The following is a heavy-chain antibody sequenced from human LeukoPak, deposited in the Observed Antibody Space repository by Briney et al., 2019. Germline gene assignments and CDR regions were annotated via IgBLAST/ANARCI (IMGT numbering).Heavy chain of an antibody. CDR3: VRALYYYDSRGYYPLDY. Sequence: PGGSLRLSCAASGFTFSDYYMSWIRQAPGKGLEWVSYISSSGSTIYYADSVKGRFTISRDNAKNSLYLQMNSLRAEDTAVYYCVRALYYYDSRGYYPLDYWSQGTLVTVSS. J-gene: IGHJ4*02. D-gene: IGHD3-22*01. CDR1: GFTFSDYY. V-gene: IGHV3-11*04. CDR2: ISSSGSTI.